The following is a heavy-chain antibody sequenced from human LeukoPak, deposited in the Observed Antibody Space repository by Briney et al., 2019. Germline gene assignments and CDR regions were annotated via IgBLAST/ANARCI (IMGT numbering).Heavy chain of an antibody. CDR3: AREFFVEAIWDF. V-gene: IGHV4-61*09. J-gene: IGHJ4*02. D-gene: IGHD1-26*01. CDR2: IHTTGST. Sequence: SETLSLTCSVSGDSISSGTYNWSWLRLSAGKGLEWIGHIHTTGSTNHNPSLKSRISISVDASKNQFFLNLTSVTAADTAMYYCAREFFVEAIWDFWGQGTLVTVS. CDR1: GDSISSGTYN.